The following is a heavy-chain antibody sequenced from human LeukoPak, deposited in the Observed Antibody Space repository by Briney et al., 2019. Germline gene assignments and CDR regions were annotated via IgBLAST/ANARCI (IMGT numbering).Heavy chain of an antibody. CDR2: IIPIFGTA. CDR3: ARTSHYVDIAATIPYGIYYFDY. Sequence: SVKVSCKASGGTFSSYAISWVRQAPGQGLEWRGGIIPIFGTANYAQKFQGRVTITADKSTSTAYMELRSLRSYDTAVYYCARTSHYVDIAATIPYGIYYFDYWGQGTLVTVSS. D-gene: IGHD5-12*01. J-gene: IGHJ4*02. CDR1: GGTFSSYA. V-gene: IGHV1-69*06.